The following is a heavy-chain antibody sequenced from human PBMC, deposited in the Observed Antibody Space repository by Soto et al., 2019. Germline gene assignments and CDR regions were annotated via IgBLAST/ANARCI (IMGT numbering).Heavy chain of an antibody. V-gene: IGHV4-39*01. Sequence: SETLSLTCTVSGGSISSSSYYWGWIRQPPGKGLEWIGSIYYSGSTYYNPSLKSRVTTSVDTSKNQFSLKLSSVTAADTAVYYCARERITMIVVVMDAFDIWGQGTMVTVSS. CDR1: GGSISSSSYY. D-gene: IGHD3-22*01. CDR3: ARERITMIVVVMDAFDI. J-gene: IGHJ3*02. CDR2: IYYSGST.